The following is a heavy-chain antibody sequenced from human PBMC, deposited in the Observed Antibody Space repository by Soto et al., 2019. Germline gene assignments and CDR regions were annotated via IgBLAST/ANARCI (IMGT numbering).Heavy chain of an antibody. J-gene: IGHJ5*02. CDR1: GFTFSRYD. CDR3: ARGALGFDP. Sequence: EGQVVESGGGLVQPGGSLRLSCAASGFTFSRYDMHWVRQATGRGLEWVSGIGTSGDTYYAGSVKGRFTISRENAKNSVYLQMNSLRAGDTAVYYCARGALGFDPWGQGTLVAVSS. D-gene: IGHD6-6*01. V-gene: IGHV3-13*04. CDR2: IGTSGDT.